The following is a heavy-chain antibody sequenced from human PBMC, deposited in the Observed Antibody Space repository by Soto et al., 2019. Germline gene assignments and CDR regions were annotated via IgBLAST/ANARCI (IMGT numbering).Heavy chain of an antibody. CDR3: ARGWLAGGYEFDY. CDR2: IWYDGSDK. V-gene: IGHV3-33*01. J-gene: IGHJ4*02. Sequence: GGSLRLSCAASGFTFNSYGMHWVRQAPGKGLEWVAIIWYDGSDKYYSDSVKGRFTISRDNSKNTLYLQMNSLGGEDTAIYYCARGWLAGGYEFDYWGQGTLVTVSS. D-gene: IGHD5-12*01. CDR1: GFTFNSYG.